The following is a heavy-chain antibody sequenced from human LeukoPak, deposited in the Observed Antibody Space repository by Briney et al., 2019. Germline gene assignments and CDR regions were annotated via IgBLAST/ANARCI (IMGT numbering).Heavy chain of an antibody. V-gene: IGHV1-3*01. CDR1: GYTFTSYA. J-gene: IGHJ4*02. D-gene: IGHD1-26*01. Sequence: ASVKVSCKASGYTFTSYAMHWVRQAPGQRLEWMGWINAGNGNTKYSQKFQGRVTITRDTSASTAYMELSSLRSEDTAVYYCARGGPGAEILGFFNHGTFFDYWGQGALVTVSS. CDR2: INAGNGNT. CDR3: ARGGPGAEILGFFNHGTFFDY.